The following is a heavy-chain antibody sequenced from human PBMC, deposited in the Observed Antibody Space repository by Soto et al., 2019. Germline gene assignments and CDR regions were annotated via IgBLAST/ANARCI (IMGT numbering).Heavy chain of an antibody. V-gene: IGHV3-53*01. CDR1: GFTVTINY. D-gene: IGHD5-12*01. J-gene: IGHJ4*02. CDR3: HGYGY. Sequence: EVQVVESGGGLIQTGGSLRLSCAVSGFTVTINYMSWVRQAPGKGLEWVSVIYSGGSTYYADSVKGRFTISRDTSKNTLYLQMNSLRGEDTAVYYCHGYGYWGQGTLVTVSS. CDR2: IYSGGST.